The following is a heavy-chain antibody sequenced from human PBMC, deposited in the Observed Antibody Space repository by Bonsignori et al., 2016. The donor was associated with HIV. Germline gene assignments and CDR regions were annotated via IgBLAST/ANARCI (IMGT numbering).Heavy chain of an antibody. CDR3: ASVTDSSSWSRGWYFDL. V-gene: IGHV5-51*01. Sequence: GESLKISCKGSGYSFTSYWIGWVRQMPGKGLEWMGIIYPGDSDTRYSPSFQGQVTISADKSISTAYLQWSSLKASDTAMYYCASVTDSSSWSRGWYFDLWGRGTLVTVSS. D-gene: IGHD6-13*01. J-gene: IGHJ2*01. CDR1: GYSFTSYW. CDR2: IYPGDSDT.